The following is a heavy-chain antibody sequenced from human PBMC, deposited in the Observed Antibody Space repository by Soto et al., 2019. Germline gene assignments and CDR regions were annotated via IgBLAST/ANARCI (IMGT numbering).Heavy chain of an antibody. CDR2: IYYSGST. Sequence: SETLSLTCTVSGGSISSGDYYWSWIRQPPGKGLEWIGYIYYSGSTYYNPSLKSRVTISVDTSKNQFSLKLSSVTAADTAVYYCARVGAGYYGSGGWVDYWGQGTLVTVSS. V-gene: IGHV4-30-4*01. CDR1: GGSISSGDYY. J-gene: IGHJ4*02. CDR3: ARVGAGYYGSGGWVDY. D-gene: IGHD3-10*01.